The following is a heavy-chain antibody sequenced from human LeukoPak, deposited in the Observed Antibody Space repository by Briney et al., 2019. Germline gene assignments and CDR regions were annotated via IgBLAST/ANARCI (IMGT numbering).Heavy chain of an antibody. CDR2: IYTSGST. Sequence: SETLSLTCTVSGGSISSYYWSWIRQPAGKGLEWIGRIYTSGSTNYNPSLKSRVTMSVDTSKNQFSLKLSFVTAADTAVYYCARGSSSGPDYYYGMDVWGQGTTVTVSS. J-gene: IGHJ6*02. D-gene: IGHD6-19*01. CDR1: GGSISSYY. CDR3: ARGSSSGPDYYYGMDV. V-gene: IGHV4-4*07.